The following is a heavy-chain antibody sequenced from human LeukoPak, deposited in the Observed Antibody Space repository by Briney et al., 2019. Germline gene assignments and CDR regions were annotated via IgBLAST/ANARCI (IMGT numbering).Heavy chain of an antibody. CDR2: IYTSGST. J-gene: IGHJ6*03. Sequence: PSETLSLTCTVSGGSISSYYWSWIRQPAGKGLEWIGRIYTSGSTNYNPSLKSRVTMSVDTSKNQFSLKLSSVTPADTPVYYCARRSIVVAGYYYYYMDVWGKGTTVTVSS. D-gene: IGHD6-19*01. CDR1: GGSISSYY. CDR3: ARRSIVVAGYYYYYMDV. V-gene: IGHV4-4*07.